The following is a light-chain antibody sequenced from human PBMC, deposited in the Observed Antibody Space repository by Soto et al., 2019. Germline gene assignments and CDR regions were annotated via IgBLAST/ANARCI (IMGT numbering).Light chain of an antibody. J-gene: IGKJ1*01. V-gene: IGKV2-30*01. CDR2: EVS. CDR3: MQGAHWPPT. Sequence: DVVLTQSPLSLAVTLGQPASISCRSSQSLVYSDGNTYLNWFQQRPGQSPRRLMYEVSNRDSGVPDRFSGGVAGTDVSLKISRVGAEDVGIYFCMQGAHWPPTFGEGTNVEVK. CDR1: QSLVYSDGNTY.